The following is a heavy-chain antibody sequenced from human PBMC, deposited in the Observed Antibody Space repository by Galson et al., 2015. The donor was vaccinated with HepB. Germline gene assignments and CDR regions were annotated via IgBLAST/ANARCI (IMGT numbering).Heavy chain of an antibody. J-gene: IGHJ4*02. Sequence: SLRLSCAASGFTFSSYWMHWVRQAPGKGLVWVSRINSDGSSTSYADSVKGRFTISRDNAKNTLYLQMNSLRVEDTAVYYCARRPRSGSYRYFDYWGQGTLVTVSS. D-gene: IGHD1-26*01. CDR3: ARRPRSGSYRYFDY. CDR2: INSDGSST. V-gene: IGHV3-74*01. CDR1: GFTFSSYW.